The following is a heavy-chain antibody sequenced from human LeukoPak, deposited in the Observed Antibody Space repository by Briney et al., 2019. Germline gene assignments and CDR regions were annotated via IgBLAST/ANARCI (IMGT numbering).Heavy chain of an antibody. CDR1: GFTVSSNY. V-gene: IGHV3-53*05. D-gene: IGHD2-21*02. Sequence: QSGGSLRLSCAASGFTVSSNYMSWVRQAPGKGLEWVSVIYSGGSTYYADSVKGRFTISRDNSKNTLYLQMNSLRAEDTALYYCAKDISPYCGGDCYWREPAANAFDIWGQGTMVTVSS. CDR3: AKDISPYCGGDCYWREPAANAFDI. CDR2: IYSGGST. J-gene: IGHJ3*02.